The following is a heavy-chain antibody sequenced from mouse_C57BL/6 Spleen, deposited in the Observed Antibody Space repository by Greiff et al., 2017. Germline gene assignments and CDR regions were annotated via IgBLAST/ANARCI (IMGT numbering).Heavy chain of an antibody. J-gene: IGHJ1*03. CDR2: SRNKANDYTT. D-gene: IGHD1-1*01. Sequence: EVKLMESGGGSVQSGRSLRLSCATSGFTFSDFYMEWVRQAPGKGLEWIAASRNKANDYTTEYSASVKGRFIVSRDTSQSILYLQMNALRAEDTAIYYCARAIYYYGSGYFDVWGTGTTVTVSS. CDR3: ARAIYYYGSGYFDV. CDR1: GFTFSDFY. V-gene: IGHV7-1*01.